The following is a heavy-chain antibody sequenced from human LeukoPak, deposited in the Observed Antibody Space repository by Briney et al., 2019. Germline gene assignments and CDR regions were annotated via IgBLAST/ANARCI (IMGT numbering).Heavy chain of an antibody. D-gene: IGHD1-26*01. CDR3: ARAGPSGSSNDY. V-gene: IGHV1-69*02. CDR1: GGTFSSYT. CDR2: IIPILGIA. J-gene: IGHJ4*02. Sequence: SVKVSCKASGGTFSSYTISWVRQAPGQGLEWMGRIIPILGIANYAQKFQGRVTLTADKSTSTAYMELSSLRSEDTAVYYCARAGPSGSSNDYWGQGTLVTVSS.